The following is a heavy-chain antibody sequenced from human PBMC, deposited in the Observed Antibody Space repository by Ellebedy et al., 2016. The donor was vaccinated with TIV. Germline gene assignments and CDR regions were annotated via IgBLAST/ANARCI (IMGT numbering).Heavy chain of an antibody. CDR3: AKLPVAYNWNYADDY. Sequence: PGGSLRLSCAAFGFTFSTYWMYWVRQAPGKGLDWVSTIGGTGGITYYRESVKGRFTVSRDTSRNTLYLQMSSLRAEDTAVYYCAKLPVAYNWNYADDYWGQGTLVTVSS. CDR2: IGGTGGIT. D-gene: IGHD1-7*01. V-gene: IGHV3-23*01. CDR1: GFTFSTYW. J-gene: IGHJ4*02.